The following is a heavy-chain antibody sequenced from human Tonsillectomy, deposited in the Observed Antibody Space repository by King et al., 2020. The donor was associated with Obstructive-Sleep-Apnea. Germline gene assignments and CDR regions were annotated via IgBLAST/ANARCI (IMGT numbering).Heavy chain of an antibody. J-gene: IGHJ4*02. D-gene: IGHD4-17*01. CDR3: ARDLYGDFDY. V-gene: IGHV3-53*04. Sequence: VQLVESGGGLVQPGGSLRLSCAASGFTVSSNYMSWVRQAPGKGLEWVSVIYSGGSTYYADSVKGRFTISRHNSKNTLYRQMNSLRAEDTAVYYCARDLYGDFDYWGQGTLVTVSS. CDR1: GFTVSSNY. CDR2: IYSGGST.